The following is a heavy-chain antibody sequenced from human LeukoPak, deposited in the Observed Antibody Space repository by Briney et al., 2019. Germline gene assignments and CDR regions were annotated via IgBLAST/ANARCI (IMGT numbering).Heavy chain of an antibody. D-gene: IGHD3-10*01. Sequence: ASETLSLTCTVSGGSISSSSYYWSWIRQPPGKGLEWIGHIYYSGSTNYNPSLKSRVTISVDTSKTQFSLRLNSVTAADTAVYYCARGSAPIWSGELEWFDPWGQGNLVTVSS. CDR2: IYYSGST. J-gene: IGHJ5*02. CDR3: ARGSAPIWSGELEWFDP. CDR1: GGSISSSSYY. V-gene: IGHV4-61*05.